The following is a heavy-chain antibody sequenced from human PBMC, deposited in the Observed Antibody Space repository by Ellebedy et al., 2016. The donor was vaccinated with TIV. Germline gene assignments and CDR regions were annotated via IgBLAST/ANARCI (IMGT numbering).Heavy chain of an antibody. D-gene: IGHD3-16*01. CDR1: KFSFNKYP. V-gene: IGHV3-30*04. CDR2: MSSDGSDE. Sequence: GESLKISCAASKFSFNKYPMHWVRQAPGKGLEWVTFMSSDGSDEYYADSVKGRFTISRDNSKNTLYLQMNSLRPEDTAVYYCWGLDIWGQGTLVTVPS. CDR3: WGLDI. J-gene: IGHJ3*02.